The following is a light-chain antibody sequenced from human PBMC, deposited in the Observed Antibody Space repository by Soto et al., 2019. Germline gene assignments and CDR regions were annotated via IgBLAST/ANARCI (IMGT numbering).Light chain of an antibody. CDR1: QGISSA. V-gene: IGKV1-13*02. J-gene: IGKJ1*01. Sequence: AIQLTQSPSSLSASVGDRVTITCRASQGISSALAWYQQKPGKAPKLLIYDASSLESGVPSRFSGSGSGTDFTLTICSLQPEDFATYYCQQFNSYPLTFGQGTKVDIK. CDR2: DAS. CDR3: QQFNSYPLT.